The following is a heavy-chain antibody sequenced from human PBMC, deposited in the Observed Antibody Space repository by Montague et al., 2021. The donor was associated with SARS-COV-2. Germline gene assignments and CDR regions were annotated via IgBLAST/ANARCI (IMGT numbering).Heavy chain of an antibody. V-gene: IGHV4-34*01. CDR3: ARLRDGVVPSPILGVGPFYSYYYMDV. J-gene: IGHJ6*03. D-gene: IGHD3-10*01. Sequence: SETLSLTCAVYGGSFSGYYWNWIRQSPGKGLEWIGEINHGGSTKFSPSLKGRLTISTDTSKNQFSLKLTSVAAADTAVYYCARLRDGVVPSPILGVGPFYSYYYMDVWGRGTPVTVSS. CDR1: GGSFSGYY. CDR2: INHGGST.